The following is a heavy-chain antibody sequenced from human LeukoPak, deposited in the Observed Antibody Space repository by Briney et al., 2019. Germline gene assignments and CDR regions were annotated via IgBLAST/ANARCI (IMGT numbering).Heavy chain of an antibody. CDR1: GGSISGYY. J-gene: IGHJ4*02. CDR2: IYYSGST. CDR3: ARGGLPQAPFDY. V-gene: IGHV4-39*07. D-gene: IGHD4-11*01. Sequence: PSETLSLTCSVSGGSISGYYWGWIRQPPGKGLEWIGSIYYSGSTYYNPSLKSRVTISVDTSKNQFSLKLSSVTAADTAVYYCARGGLPQAPFDYWGQGTLVTVSS.